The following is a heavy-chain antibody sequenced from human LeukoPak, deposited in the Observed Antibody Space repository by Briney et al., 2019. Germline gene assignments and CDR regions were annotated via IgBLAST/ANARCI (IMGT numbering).Heavy chain of an antibody. D-gene: IGHD6-13*01. CDR1: GFTFSTYS. J-gene: IGHJ4*02. V-gene: IGHV3-9*01. CDR3: AKARVGAAAGYFDY. Sequence: GGSLRLSCAASGFTFSTYSINWVRQAPGKGLEWVSGISWNSGSIGYADSVKGRFTISRDNAKNSLYLQMNSLRAEDPALYYWAKARVGAAAGYFDYWGQGTLVTVSS. CDR2: ISWNSGSI.